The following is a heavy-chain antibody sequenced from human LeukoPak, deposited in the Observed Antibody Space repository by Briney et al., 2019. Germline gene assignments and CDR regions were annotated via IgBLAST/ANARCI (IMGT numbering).Heavy chain of an antibody. D-gene: IGHD2-2*01. CDR1: GGSFSGYY. V-gene: IGHV4-34*01. CDR2: INHSGST. Sequence: PSETLSLTCAVYGGSFSGYYRSWIRQPPGKGLEWIGKINHSGSTNYNPSLKSRVTISVDTSKNQFSLKLSSVTAADTAVYYCARHRAQGKYQLLYAFDIWGQGTMVTVSS. J-gene: IGHJ3*02. CDR3: ARHRAQGKYQLLYAFDI.